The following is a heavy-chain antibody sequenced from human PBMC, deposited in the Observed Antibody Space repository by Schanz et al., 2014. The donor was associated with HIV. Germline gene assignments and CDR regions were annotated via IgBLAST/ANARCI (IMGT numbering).Heavy chain of an antibody. CDR1: GYTFTDYF. D-gene: IGHD6-13*01. CDR3: ARGALGLAAAGSYYFYYGMDV. J-gene: IGHJ6*02. Sequence: QVQLVQSGAEVKKPGASVKVSCKASGYTFTDYFVHWVRQAPGQGLEWMGIINPSGGSTSYAQKFQGRVTMTRDTSTSTVYMELSSLRSEDTAVYYCARGALGLAAAGSYYFYYGMDVWGQGTTVTVSS. V-gene: IGHV1-46*01. CDR2: INPSGGST.